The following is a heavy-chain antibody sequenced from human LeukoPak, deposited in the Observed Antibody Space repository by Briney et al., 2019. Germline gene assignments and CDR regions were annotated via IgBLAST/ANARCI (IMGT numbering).Heavy chain of an antibody. CDR3: ATLYGSGIDY. D-gene: IGHD3-10*01. CDR2: IYYSGST. J-gene: IGHJ4*02. V-gene: IGHV4-39*01. Sequence: PSETLSLTCTVSGGSISSSSYYWGWIRQPPGKGLEWIGSIYYSGSTYYNPSLKSRVTISVDTSKNQFSLKLSSVTAADTAAYYCATLYGSGIDYWGQGTLVTVSS. CDR1: GGSISSSSYY.